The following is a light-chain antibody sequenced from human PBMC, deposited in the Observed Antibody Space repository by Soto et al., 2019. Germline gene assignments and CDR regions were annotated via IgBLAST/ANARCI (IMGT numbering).Light chain of an antibody. V-gene: IGLV1-40*01. J-gene: IGLJ1*01. Sequence: QSVLTQPPSVSGAPGLRVTISCTGSSSNIGARYDVHWYQQLPGTAPKLLIYGNNNRPSGVPDRFSGSKSGTSASLAITGLQAEDEADYYCQSFDNSLSGYVFGTGTKLTVL. CDR1: SSNIGARYD. CDR3: QSFDNSLSGYV. CDR2: GNN.